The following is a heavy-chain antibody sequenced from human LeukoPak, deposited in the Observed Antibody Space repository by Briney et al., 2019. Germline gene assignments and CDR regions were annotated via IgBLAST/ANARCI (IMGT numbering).Heavy chain of an antibody. CDR1: GFTFDDYG. CDR2: IIWNGGST. J-gene: IGHJ4*02. D-gene: IGHD2-2*01. Sequence: GGSLRLSCAASGFTFDDYGMGWVPHAPGKGLECVSGIIWNGGSTGYADSVKRRFTISRDNAKNSLYLQMNSLRAEDTALYYCARGYCSSPTCRPFDYWGQGTLVTVSS. CDR3: ARGYCSSPTCRPFDY. V-gene: IGHV3-20*04.